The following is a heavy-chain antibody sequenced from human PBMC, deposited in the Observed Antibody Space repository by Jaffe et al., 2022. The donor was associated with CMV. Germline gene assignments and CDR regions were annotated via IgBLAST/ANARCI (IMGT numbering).Heavy chain of an antibody. CDR3: ATGQGIAAPLPADYYGMDV. V-gene: IGHV1-24*01. CDR2: FDPEDGET. CDR1: GYTLTELS. J-gene: IGHJ6*02. Sequence: QVQLVQSGAEVKKPGASVKVSCKVSGYTLTELSMHWVRQAPGKGLEWMGGFDPEDGETIYAQKFQGRVTMTEDTSTDTAYMELSSLRSEDTAVYYCATGQGIAAPLPADYYGMDVWGQGTTVTVSS. D-gene: IGHD6-13*01.